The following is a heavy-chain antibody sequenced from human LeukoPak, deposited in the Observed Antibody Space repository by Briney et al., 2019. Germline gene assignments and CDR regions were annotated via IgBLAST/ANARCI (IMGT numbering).Heavy chain of an antibody. Sequence: SETLSLTCTVSGGSISSYYWSWIRQPAGKGLEWIGRIYTSGSTNYNPSLKSRVTMSVDTSKNQFSLKLSSVTAADTAGYYCARDANNYYDSSGLDYWGQGTLVTVSS. J-gene: IGHJ4*02. CDR1: GGSISSYY. CDR2: IYTSGST. CDR3: ARDANNYYDSSGLDY. D-gene: IGHD3-22*01. V-gene: IGHV4-4*07.